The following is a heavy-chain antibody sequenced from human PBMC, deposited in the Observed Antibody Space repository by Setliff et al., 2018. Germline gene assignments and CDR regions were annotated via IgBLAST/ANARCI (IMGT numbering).Heavy chain of an antibody. CDR3: ARGSFPYDNSGFDY. J-gene: IGHJ4*02. V-gene: IGHV4-4*07. CDR1: GDSISSYF. D-gene: IGHD3-22*01. Sequence: PSETLSLTCSVSGDSISSYFWTWIRQPAGKGLEWMGRFYIXGXPTXNPSXXSRVTMSADTSKNQFSLKLSSVTAADTAVYYCARGSFPYDNSGFDYWGQGTLVTVSS. CDR2: FYIXGXP.